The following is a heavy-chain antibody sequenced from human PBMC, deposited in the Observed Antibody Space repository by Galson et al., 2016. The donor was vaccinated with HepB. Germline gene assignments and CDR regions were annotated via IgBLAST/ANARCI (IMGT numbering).Heavy chain of an antibody. J-gene: IGHJ4*02. Sequence: SLRLSCAASGFSFRSYTMHWVRQAPGKGLEWVAVISFDESTKYYADSVKGRFTISRDNSKNTLYLQMNSLRAEDTAVYYCARSSFPTAMLLVYWGQGTLVTVSS. CDR2: ISFDESTK. D-gene: IGHD2-2*01. V-gene: IGHV3-30*14. CDR1: GFSFRSYT. CDR3: ARSSFPTAMLLVY.